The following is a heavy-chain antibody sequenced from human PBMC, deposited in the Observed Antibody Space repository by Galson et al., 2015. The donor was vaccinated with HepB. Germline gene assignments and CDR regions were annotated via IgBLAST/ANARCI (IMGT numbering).Heavy chain of an antibody. CDR3: ATASYSTSTPDN. J-gene: IGHJ4*02. V-gene: IGHV1-18*01. D-gene: IGHD2-2*01. Sequence: SVKVSCKASGYTFTNFGISWVRQAPGQGLEWMAWISTYNGNTDYARKFQGRVTMTTDTSTSTAYLELRSLTSDDTAVYYCATASYSTSTPDNWGRGTLVTVSS. CDR2: ISTYNGNT. CDR1: GYTFTNFG.